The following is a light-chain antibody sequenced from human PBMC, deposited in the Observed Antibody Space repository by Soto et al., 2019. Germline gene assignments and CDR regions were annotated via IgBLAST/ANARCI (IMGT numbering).Light chain of an antibody. CDR2: DAS. CDR1: QNINNY. CDR3: QQYENLPT. V-gene: IGKV1-33*01. J-gene: IGKJ5*01. Sequence: DIQMTQAPSSLSASVGDRVTITCQASQNINNYLNWYQQNPRRAPKLLIYDASNLEAGVPSRFRGSGSGTDFTFTISRLQPEDLETYYCQQYENLPTFGQGTRLESK.